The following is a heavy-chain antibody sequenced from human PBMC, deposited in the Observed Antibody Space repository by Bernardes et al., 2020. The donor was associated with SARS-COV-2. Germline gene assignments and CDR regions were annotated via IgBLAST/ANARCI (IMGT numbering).Heavy chain of an antibody. D-gene: IGHD2-8*01. V-gene: IGHV3-30-3*01. CDR3: ARDVRVYARSYGMDV. J-gene: IGHJ6*02. Sequence: GWSLRLSCAASGFSFINYAIHWVRQAPGKGLEWVAVISYDGGNKFYADCVKGRFTISRDDSKNTVYLQMNSLRTEDTAVYYCARDVRVYARSYGMDVWGQGTTVTVSS. CDR2: ISYDGGNK. CDR1: GFSFINYA.